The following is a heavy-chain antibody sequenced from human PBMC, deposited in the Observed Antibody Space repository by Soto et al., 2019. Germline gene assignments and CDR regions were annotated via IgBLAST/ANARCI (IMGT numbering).Heavy chain of an antibody. Sequence: QITLKESGPALLQPTQTLTLTCTFSGFSFTTSGVGVGWIRQPPGKALEWLALIYWDDNKRYNPSLRSRVTITKDTSKNQVVLTMANLDPLDTATYYCAHTQGGGGHDFRWFDPWGQGTLVTVSS. CDR1: GFSFTTSGVG. V-gene: IGHV2-5*02. J-gene: IGHJ5*02. CDR2: IYWDDNK. D-gene: IGHD5-12*01. CDR3: AHTQGGGGHDFRWFDP.